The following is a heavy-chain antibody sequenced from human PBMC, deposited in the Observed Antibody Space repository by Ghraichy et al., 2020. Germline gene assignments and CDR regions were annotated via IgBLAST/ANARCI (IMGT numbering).Heavy chain of an antibody. CDR2: INHSGST. CDR1: GGSFSGYY. V-gene: IGHV4-34*01. J-gene: IGHJ4*02. Sequence: SETLSLTCAVYGGSFSGYYWSWIRQPPGKGLEWIGEINHSGSTNYNPSLKSRVTISVDTSKNQFSLKLSSVTAADTAVYYCARVWEDGRGIVGATRVKALDYWGQGTLVTVSS. D-gene: IGHD1-26*01. CDR3: ARVWEDGRGIVGATRVKALDY.